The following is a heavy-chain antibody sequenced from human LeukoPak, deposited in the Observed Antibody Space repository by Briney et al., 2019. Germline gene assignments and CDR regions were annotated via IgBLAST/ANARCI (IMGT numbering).Heavy chain of an antibody. D-gene: IGHD3-9*01. Sequence: SETLSLTCTVSGGSISDYYWTWIRQPPGKGLEWIGHIYYSGSTNYNPSLKSRVTISVDTSKNQFSLKLSSVTAADTAVYYCGRVRGDILTGYWVDYWGQGTLVTVSS. V-gene: IGHV4-59*01. J-gene: IGHJ4*02. CDR3: GRVRGDILTGYWVDY. CDR2: IYYSGST. CDR1: GGSISDYY.